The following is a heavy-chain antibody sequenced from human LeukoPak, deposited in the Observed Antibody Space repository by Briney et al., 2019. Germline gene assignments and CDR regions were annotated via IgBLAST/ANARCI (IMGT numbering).Heavy chain of an antibody. J-gene: IGHJ4*02. D-gene: IGHD2-21*02. CDR1: GYTFTIYG. Sequence: GASVTVSFKASGYTFTIYGISWVRQAPGQGLEWMGWISTYNGNTNYAQKLQGRVTMTTDTSTSTAYMELRSLRSDDTAVYYCARDPGRGYCGGDCYSYWGQGTLVTVSS. CDR2: ISTYNGNT. V-gene: IGHV1-18*01. CDR3: ARDPGRGYCGGDCYSY.